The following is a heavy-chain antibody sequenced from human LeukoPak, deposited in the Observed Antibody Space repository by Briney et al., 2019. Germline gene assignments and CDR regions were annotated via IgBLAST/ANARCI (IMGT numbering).Heavy chain of an antibody. V-gene: IGHV3-74*01. CDR2: INTDGRTI. CDR3: VRSAFLTTEFYFDY. D-gene: IGHD4-11*01. J-gene: IGHJ4*01. Sequence: SGGSLRLSCVASGFTFSRYWMHWVRQAPGKGLVWVSRINTDGRTITYADSVKGRFTISRDNAKNTLYLQMNSLRAEDTAVYYCVRSAFLTTEFYFDYWGHGTLVTVSS. CDR1: GFTFSRYW.